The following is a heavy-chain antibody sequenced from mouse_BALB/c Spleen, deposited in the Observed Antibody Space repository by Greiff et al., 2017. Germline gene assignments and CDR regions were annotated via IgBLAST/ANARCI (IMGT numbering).Heavy chain of an antibody. V-gene: IGHV1S81*02. CDR1: GYTFTSYW. Sequence: VKLKESGPEVVRPGVSVKLSCKASGYTFTSYWMHWVKQRPGQGLEWIGEINPSNGRTNYNEKFKSKATLTVDKSSSTAYMQLSSLTSEDSAVYYCATYYGKTSFDYWGQGTTLTVSS. J-gene: IGHJ2*01. CDR3: ATYYGKTSFDY. CDR2: INPSNGRT. D-gene: IGHD2-10*01.